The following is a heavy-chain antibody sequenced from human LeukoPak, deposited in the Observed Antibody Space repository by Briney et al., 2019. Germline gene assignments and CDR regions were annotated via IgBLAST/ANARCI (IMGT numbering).Heavy chain of an antibody. D-gene: IGHD6-13*01. Sequence: GGSLRLSCAASGFTFSSYWMSWVRQAPGKGLEWVANIKQDGSEKYYVDSVKGRFTISRDNAKNSLYLQMNSLRAEDTAVYYCARDRPSIAQAVRAQSYYSYSRAVWAKGPRSPSP. CDR2: IKQDGSEK. CDR3: ARDRPSIAQAVRAQSYYSYSRAV. V-gene: IGHV3-7*01. CDR1: GFTFSSYW. J-gene: IGHJ6*03.